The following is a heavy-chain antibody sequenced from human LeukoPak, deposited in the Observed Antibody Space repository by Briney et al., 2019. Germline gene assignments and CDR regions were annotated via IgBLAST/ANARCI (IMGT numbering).Heavy chain of an antibody. CDR3: ARASSSGWYYY. Sequence: QPGGSLRLSCAASGFTVSSNYMSWVRQAPGKGLEWVSVIYSGGSTYYADSVKGRFTISRDNSKSTLYLQMNSLRAEDTAVYYCARASSSGWYYYWGQGTLVTVSS. CDR2: IYSGGST. V-gene: IGHV3-66*01. CDR1: GFTVSSNY. J-gene: IGHJ4*02. D-gene: IGHD6-19*01.